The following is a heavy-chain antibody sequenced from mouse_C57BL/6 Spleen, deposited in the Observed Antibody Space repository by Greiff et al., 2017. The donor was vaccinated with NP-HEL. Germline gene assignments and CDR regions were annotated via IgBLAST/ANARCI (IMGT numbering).Heavy chain of an antibody. CDR1: GYTFTSYW. J-gene: IGHJ3*01. CDR2: IDPSDSYT. Sequence: QVQLKQPGAELVMPGASVKLSCKASGYTFTSYWMHWVKQRPGQGLEWIGEIDPSDSYTNYNQKFKGKSTLTVDKSSSTAYMQLSSLTSEDSAVYYCARWGPDGGFAYWGQGTLVTVSA. V-gene: IGHV1-69*01. CDR3: ARWGPDGGFAY.